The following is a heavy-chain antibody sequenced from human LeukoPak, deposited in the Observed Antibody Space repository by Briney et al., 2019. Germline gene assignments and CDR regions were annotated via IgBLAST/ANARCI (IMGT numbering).Heavy chain of an antibody. J-gene: IGHJ4*02. V-gene: IGHV3-30*02. D-gene: IGHD1-26*01. CDR1: GFSFSDYA. CDR2: IRYDGSNK. Sequence: GGSLRLSCAASGFSFSDYAIYWVRQTPGKGLEWVAFIRYDGSNKYYADSVKGRFTISRDNSKNTLYLQMNSLRAEDTAVYYCAKSGSYRYYFDYWGQGTLVTVSS. CDR3: AKSGSYRYYFDY.